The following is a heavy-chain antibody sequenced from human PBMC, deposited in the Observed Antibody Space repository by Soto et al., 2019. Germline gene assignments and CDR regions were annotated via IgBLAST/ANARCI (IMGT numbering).Heavy chain of an antibody. CDR2: IYYSGST. CDR1: GGSISSGGYY. V-gene: IGHV4-31*03. CDR3: AAEGGSSGYYYDY. J-gene: IGHJ4*02. D-gene: IGHD3-22*01. Sequence: TSETLSLTCTVSGGSISSGGYYWSWIRQHPGKGLEWIGYIYYSGSTYYNPSLKSRVTISVDTSKNQFSLKLSSVTAADTAVYYCAAEGGSSGYYYDYWGQGTLVTVSS.